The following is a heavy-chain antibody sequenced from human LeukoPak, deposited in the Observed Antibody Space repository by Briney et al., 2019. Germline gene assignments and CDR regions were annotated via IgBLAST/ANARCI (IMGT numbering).Heavy chain of an antibody. CDR1: GFTLCNHA. Sequence: GGSLRLSCTASGFTLCNHAMTWVRQAPGKGLEWVSSMSSGGTYIYYADSVRGRFTISRDNAKNSLYLVMNSLRAEDTATYYCARNRPTDASRVFVVQWGQGTLVTVSS. V-gene: IGHV3-21*01. J-gene: IGHJ4*02. CDR3: ARNRPTDASRVFVVQ. D-gene: IGHD2-15*01. CDR2: MSSGGTYI.